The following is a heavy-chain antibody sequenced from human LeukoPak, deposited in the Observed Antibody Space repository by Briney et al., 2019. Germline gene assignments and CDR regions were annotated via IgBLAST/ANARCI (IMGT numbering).Heavy chain of an antibody. J-gene: IGHJ4*02. Sequence: GGSLRLSCAASGFTFSSYSMNWVRQAPGKGLEYVSAISSNGGSTYYANSVKGRFTISRDNSKNTLYLQMGSLRAEDMAVYYCARVRRHYYYDSSGYLDYWGQGTLVTVSS. CDR3: ARVRRHYYYDSSGYLDY. CDR2: ISSNGGST. D-gene: IGHD3-22*01. V-gene: IGHV3-64*01. CDR1: GFTFSSYS.